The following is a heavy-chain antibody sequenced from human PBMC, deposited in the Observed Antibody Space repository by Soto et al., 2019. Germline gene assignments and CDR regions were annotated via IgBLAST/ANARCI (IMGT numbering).Heavy chain of an antibody. D-gene: IGHD3-22*01. Sequence: GGSLRLSCAASGFTFSSYPMSWVRQAPGKGLEWVSAISGSGGSTYYADSVKGRFTISRDNSKNTLYLQMNSLRAEDTAVYYCAKDLITMIVVPGPNDYWGQSTLVTVSS. V-gene: IGHV3-23*01. CDR3: AKDLITMIVVPGPNDY. CDR1: GFTFSSYP. CDR2: ISGSGGST. J-gene: IGHJ4*02.